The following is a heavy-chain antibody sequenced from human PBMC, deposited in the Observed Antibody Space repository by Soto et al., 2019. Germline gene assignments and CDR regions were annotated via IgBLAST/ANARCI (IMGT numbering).Heavy chain of an antibody. CDR2: IYHSGSS. D-gene: IGHD2-21*02. V-gene: IGHV4-30-2*01. CDR1: GGPISSGGYY. CDR3: ASTYGGGHCDSRLGAFDI. J-gene: IGHJ3*02. Sequence: PSDPLSLTCADSGGPISSGGYYRRWIRQPPGQGLEWIGYIYHSGSSYYNPSLKRRVTISVDRSKNQFSLKLSAVTAADTAGYYCASTYGGGHCDSRLGAFDIWGQVTMVTVS.